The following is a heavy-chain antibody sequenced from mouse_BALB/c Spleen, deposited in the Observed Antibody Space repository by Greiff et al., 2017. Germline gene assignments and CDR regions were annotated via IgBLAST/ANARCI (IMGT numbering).Heavy chain of an antibody. CDR1: GFTFSSYT. D-gene: IGHD2-3*01. CDR2: ISSGGSYT. CDR3: TRQGYYPYFDY. Sequence: EVMLVESGGGLVKPGGSLKLSCAASGFTFSSYTMSWVRQTPENRLEWVATISSGGSYTYYPDSVKGRFTISRDNAKNTLYLQMSSLKSEDTAMYYCTRQGYYPYFDYWGQGTTLTVSS. V-gene: IGHV5-6-4*01. J-gene: IGHJ2*01.